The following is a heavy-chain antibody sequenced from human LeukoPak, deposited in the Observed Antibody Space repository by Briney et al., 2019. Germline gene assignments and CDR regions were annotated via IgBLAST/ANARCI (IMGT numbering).Heavy chain of an antibody. J-gene: IGHJ5*02. Sequence: PGGSLRLSCAASGFTFSSYAMSWVRQAPGKGLEWVSAISGSGGSTYYADSVKGRFTISRDNSKNTLYLQMNSLRAEDTAVYYCAKTIAVAGTSGWFDPWGQGTLVTVSS. V-gene: IGHV3-23*01. D-gene: IGHD6-19*01. CDR2: ISGSGGST. CDR1: GFTFSSYA. CDR3: AKTIAVAGTSGWFDP.